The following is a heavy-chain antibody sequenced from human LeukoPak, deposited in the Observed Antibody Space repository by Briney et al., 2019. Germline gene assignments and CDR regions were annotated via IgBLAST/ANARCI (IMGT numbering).Heavy chain of an antibody. CDR1: GFTFSSYA. V-gene: IGHV3-23*01. Sequence: GGSLRLSCAASGFTFSSYAMIWVRQAPGKGLEWVSTTSGGGGSSYYADSVKGRFTISRDNSKNTLYLQMNSLRAEDTAVYYCAKAGYSYGIPFFDYWGQGTLVTVSS. D-gene: IGHD5-18*01. CDR3: AKAGYSYGIPFFDY. CDR2: TSGGGGSS. J-gene: IGHJ4*02.